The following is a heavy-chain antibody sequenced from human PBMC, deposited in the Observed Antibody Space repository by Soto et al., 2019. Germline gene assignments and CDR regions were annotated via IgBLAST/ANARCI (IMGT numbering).Heavy chain of an antibody. D-gene: IGHD3-22*01. V-gene: IGHV1-46*01. J-gene: IGHJ6*02. Sequence: ASVKVSCKASGYTFTSYYMHWVRQAPGQGLEWMGIINPSGGSTSYAQKFQGRVTMTRDTSTSTVYMELSSLRSEDTAVHYCATNYDSSGYPLYYYYYGMDVWGQGTTVTVSS. CDR2: INPSGGST. CDR3: ATNYDSSGYPLYYYYYGMDV. CDR1: GYTFTSYY.